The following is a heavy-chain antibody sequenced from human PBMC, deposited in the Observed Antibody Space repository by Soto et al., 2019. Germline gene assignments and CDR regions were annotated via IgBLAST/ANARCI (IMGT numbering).Heavy chain of an antibody. CDR1: GYTFTDYF. Sequence: QVQLVQSGAEVKNPGASVKVSCEASGYTFTDYFIHWVRQAPGQGLEWIGWINPYSGGADLSQKFQGRVTMTRDTSISTAYMEVSSLRSDDTAVFYCARFMHYSHSGGSSHSGFDMWGQGTLVTVSS. D-gene: IGHD2-21*01. CDR3: ARFMHYSHSGGSSHSGFDM. V-gene: IGHV1-2*02. J-gene: IGHJ3*02. CDR2: INPYSGGA.